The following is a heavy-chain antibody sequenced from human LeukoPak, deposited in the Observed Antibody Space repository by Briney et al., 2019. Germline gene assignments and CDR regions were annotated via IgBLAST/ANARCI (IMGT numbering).Heavy chain of an antibody. CDR2: ISYDGSNK. Sequence: GGSLRLSCAASGFTFSSYAMHRVRQAPGKGLEWVAVISYDGSNKYYADSVKGRFTISRDNSKNTLYLQMNSLRAEDTAVYYCARGRYGSGSYVSASWGQGTLVTVSS. V-gene: IGHV3-30*04. J-gene: IGHJ4*02. D-gene: IGHD3-10*01. CDR3: ARGRYGSGSYVSAS. CDR1: GFTFSSYA.